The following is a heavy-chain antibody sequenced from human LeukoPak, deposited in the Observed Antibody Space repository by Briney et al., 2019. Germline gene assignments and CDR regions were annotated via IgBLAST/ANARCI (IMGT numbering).Heavy chain of an antibody. D-gene: IGHD3-22*01. Sequence: LSGGSLRLSCAASGFTFTNYGLHWVRQAPGKGLEYVSAISSNGDNTYYANSVKGRFTISRDNSKNTLSLQMCSLRGEDTAVYYCARVALGGYDYWGQGTLVTVSS. V-gene: IGHV3-64*01. J-gene: IGHJ4*02. CDR1: GFTFTNYG. CDR2: ISSNGDNT. CDR3: ARVALGGYDY.